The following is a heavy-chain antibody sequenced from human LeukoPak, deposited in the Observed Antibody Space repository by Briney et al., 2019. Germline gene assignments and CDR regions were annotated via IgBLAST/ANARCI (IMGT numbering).Heavy chain of an antibody. V-gene: IGHV1-24*01. CDR3: ATDRIAVAGSPLDY. D-gene: IGHD6-19*01. J-gene: IGHJ4*02. CDR2: FDPEDGET. CDR1: GYTLTELS. Sequence: ASVKVSCKVSGYTLTELSMHWVRQAPGKGLEWMGGFDPEDGETIYAQKFQGRVTMTEDISTDTAYMELSSLRSEDTAVYYCATDRIAVAGSPLDYWGQGTLVTVSS.